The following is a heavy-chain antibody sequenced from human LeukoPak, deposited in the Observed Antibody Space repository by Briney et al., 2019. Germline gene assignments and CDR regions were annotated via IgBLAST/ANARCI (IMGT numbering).Heavy chain of an antibody. CDR2: ISWNSGSI. V-gene: IGHV3-9*01. CDR1: GFTFDDYA. Sequence: GRSLRLSCAASGFTFDDYAMHWVRQAPGKGLEWVSGISWNSGSIGYADSVKGRFTISRDNAKNTLYLQMNSLRAEDTAVYYCAAVAVTDYWGQGTLVTVSS. D-gene: IGHD6-19*01. J-gene: IGHJ4*02. CDR3: AAVAVTDY.